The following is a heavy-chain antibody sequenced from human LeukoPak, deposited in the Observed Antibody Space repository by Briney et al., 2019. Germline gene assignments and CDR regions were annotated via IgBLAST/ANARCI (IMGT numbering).Heavy chain of an antibody. Sequence: GGSLRLSCAASGFTFSSYGMHWVRQAPGKGLEWVAFIRYDGSNKYYADSVKGRVTISRDNSKNTLYLQVNSLRAEDTAVYYCARADTANYYYYMDVWGKGTTVTVSS. J-gene: IGHJ6*03. CDR3: ARADTANYYYYMDV. CDR1: GFTFSSYG. D-gene: IGHD5-18*01. CDR2: IRYDGSNK. V-gene: IGHV3-30*02.